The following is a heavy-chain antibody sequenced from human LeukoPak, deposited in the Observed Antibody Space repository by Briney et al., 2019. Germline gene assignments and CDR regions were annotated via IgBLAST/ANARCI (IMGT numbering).Heavy chain of an antibody. J-gene: IGHJ5*02. CDR1: GFTFDDYA. D-gene: IGHD3-3*01. CDR2: ISWNSGSI. V-gene: IGHV3-9*01. Sequence: PGGSLRLSCAASGFTFDDYAMHWVRQAPGKGLEWVSGISWNSGSIGYADSVKGRFTISRDNAKNSLYLQMNSLRAEDTALYYCAKDDFGFDAWGQGTLVTVSS. CDR3: AKDDFGFDA.